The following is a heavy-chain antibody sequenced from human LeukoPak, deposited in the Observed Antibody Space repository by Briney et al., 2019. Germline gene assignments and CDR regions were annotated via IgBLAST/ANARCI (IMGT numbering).Heavy chain of an antibody. CDR2: IYQSGSS. D-gene: IGHD3-16*01. CDR3: ARGIGAADF. CDR1: GGSIGSRNW. V-gene: IGHV4-4*02. J-gene: IGHJ4*02. Sequence: SETLSLTCAVSGGSIGSRNWWSWVRQPPGKGLQWIGEIYQSGSSIYNPSLRSRVTMSVDKSKVQLSLKLSSVTAADTAVYYCARGIGAADFWGQGILVTVSS.